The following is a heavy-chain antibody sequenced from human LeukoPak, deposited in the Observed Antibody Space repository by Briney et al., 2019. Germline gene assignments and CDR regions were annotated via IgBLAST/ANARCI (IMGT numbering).Heavy chain of an antibody. V-gene: IGHV4-59*01. J-gene: IGHJ3*02. D-gene: IGHD3-22*01. CDR2: IYYSGSA. Sequence: SETLSLTCTVSGASISSYYWSWIRQPPGKGLEWVGYIYYSGSANYNPSLKTRGTISVDTSKTQFSLKLSSVTAADTAVYYCARPAYDSSGYFDAFDIWGQGAMVTVSS. CDR3: ARPAYDSSGYFDAFDI. CDR1: GASISSYY.